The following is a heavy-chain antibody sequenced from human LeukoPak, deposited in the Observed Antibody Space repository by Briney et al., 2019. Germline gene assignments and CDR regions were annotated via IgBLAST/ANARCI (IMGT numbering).Heavy chain of an antibody. CDR1: GGSISSGDYY. V-gene: IGHV4-39*01. CDR2: IYYSGST. Sequence: SETLSLTCTVSGGSISSGDYYWGWIRQPPGKGLEWIGSIYYSGSTYYNPSLKSRVTISVDTSKNQFSLKLSSVTAADTAVYYCARHRYDFWSGSPPYYFDYWGQGTLVTVSS. D-gene: IGHD3-3*01. J-gene: IGHJ4*02. CDR3: ARHRYDFWSGSPPYYFDY.